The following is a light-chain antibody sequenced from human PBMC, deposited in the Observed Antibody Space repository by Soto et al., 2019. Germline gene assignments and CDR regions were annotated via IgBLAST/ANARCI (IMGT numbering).Light chain of an antibody. Sequence: DIQMTQSPSSLSASLEDRVTITCRASQSISSWLAWYQQKPGKAPKLLIYKASSLESGVPSRFSGSGSGTEFTLTISSLQPDDFATYYCQQYNSYPWTFGQGTKVDI. CDR3: QQYNSYPWT. V-gene: IGKV1-5*03. J-gene: IGKJ1*01. CDR2: KAS. CDR1: QSISSW.